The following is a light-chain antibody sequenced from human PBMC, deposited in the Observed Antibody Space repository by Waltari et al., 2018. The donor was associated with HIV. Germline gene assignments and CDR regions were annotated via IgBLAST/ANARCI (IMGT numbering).Light chain of an antibody. V-gene: IGLV2-8*01. Sequence: QSALTQPPSASGPPGQSVTISCTGTSSDVGGYHYVSWYQHHPGKAPKLMIYEVSKRPSGVPDRFSGSKSGSTASLTVSGLQAEDEADYYCSSYAGSNNRWVFGGGTKLTAL. CDR2: EVS. CDR1: SSDVGGYHY. J-gene: IGLJ3*02. CDR3: SSYAGSNNRWV.